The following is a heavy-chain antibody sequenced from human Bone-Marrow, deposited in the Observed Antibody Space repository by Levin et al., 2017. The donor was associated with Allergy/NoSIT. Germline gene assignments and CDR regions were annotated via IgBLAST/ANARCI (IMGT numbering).Heavy chain of an antibody. D-gene: IGHD2-15*01. CDR3: ARTGYSQGSGAYGEFFDL. CDR2: IHDSGAT. J-gene: IGHJ4*02. CDR1: GGSINSADHY. V-gene: IGHV4-30-4*01. Sequence: PSETLSLTCTVSGGSINSADHYWSWIRQSPRKGLEWIGYIHDSGATYTNPAFKSRLTLSVDTSRNQFSLNLESMTAADTAVYYCARTGYSQGSGAYGEFFDLWGQGTLVTVPS.